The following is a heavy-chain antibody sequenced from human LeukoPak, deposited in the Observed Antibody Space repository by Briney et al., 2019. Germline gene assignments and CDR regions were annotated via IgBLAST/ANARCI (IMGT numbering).Heavy chain of an antibody. V-gene: IGHV1-2*02. CDR3: ARILKDSSGYYQIDY. D-gene: IGHD3-22*01. CDR1: GYTFTGYY. Sequence: GASVKASCKASGYTFTGYYMHWVRQAPGQGLEWMGWINPNSGGTNYAQKFQGRVTMTRDTSISTAYMELSRLRSDDTAVYYCARILKDSSGYYQIDYWGQGTLVTVSS. CDR2: INPNSGGT. J-gene: IGHJ4*02.